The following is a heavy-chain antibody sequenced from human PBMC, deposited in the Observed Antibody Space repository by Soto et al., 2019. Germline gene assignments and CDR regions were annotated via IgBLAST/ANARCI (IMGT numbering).Heavy chain of an antibody. CDR2: ISAYNYNT. D-gene: IGHD1-26*01. CDR3: ARVVGALGHWFDP. Sequence: QVQLVQSGAEVKKPGASVKVSCKASGYTFTSYGLSWVRQAPGQGLEWMGRISAYNYNTNYAQKLQGRVTMTTDTSTSTAYLELCSLPSDDTAVYYSARVVGALGHWFDPWGQGTLVTVSS. CDR1: GYTFTSYG. J-gene: IGHJ5*02. V-gene: IGHV1-18*01.